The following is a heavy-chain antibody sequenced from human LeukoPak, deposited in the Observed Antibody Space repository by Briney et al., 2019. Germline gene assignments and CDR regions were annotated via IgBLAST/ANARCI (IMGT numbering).Heavy chain of an antibody. V-gene: IGHV3-21*01. CDR3: AREMATIMAYFDF. Sequence: GGSLRLSCAASGFTFSSYSMNWVRQAPGKGLEWVSSISSSSSSYIYYADSVKGRFTISRDNAKNSLYLQMNSLRAEDTAVYYCAREMATIMAYFDFWGQGTLVTVSS. CDR2: ISSSSSSYI. CDR1: GFTFSSYS. J-gene: IGHJ4*02. D-gene: IGHD5-24*01.